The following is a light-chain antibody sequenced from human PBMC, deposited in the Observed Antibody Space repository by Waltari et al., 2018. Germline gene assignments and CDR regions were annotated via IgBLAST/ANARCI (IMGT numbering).Light chain of an antibody. Sequence: QLVLTQSPSASASLGASVKPTCPLSSGHSSNIIAWLKQQPEKGPRYLMKVNSDGSHSKGDEIPDRFSGSSSGAERYLTISSLQSEDEADYYCQTGGHGAWVFGGGTKLTVL. CDR2: VNSDGSH. CDR3: QTGGHGAWV. V-gene: IGLV4-69*01. CDR1: SGHSSNI. J-gene: IGLJ3*02.